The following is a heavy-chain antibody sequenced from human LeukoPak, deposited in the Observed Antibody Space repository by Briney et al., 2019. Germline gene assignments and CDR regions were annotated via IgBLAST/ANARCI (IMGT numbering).Heavy chain of an antibody. CDR3: ASLINYYDSSGYLVTDAFDI. V-gene: IGHV1-18*01. Sequence: ASVKVSCKASGYTFTTYNINWVRQAPGQGLEWMGWISGYNGNTNYAQKLQGRVTMTTDTSTSTAYMELRSLKSDDTAVYYCASLINYYDSSGYLVTDAFDIWGQGTMVTVSS. D-gene: IGHD3-22*01. CDR2: ISGYNGNT. J-gene: IGHJ3*02. CDR1: GYTFTTYN.